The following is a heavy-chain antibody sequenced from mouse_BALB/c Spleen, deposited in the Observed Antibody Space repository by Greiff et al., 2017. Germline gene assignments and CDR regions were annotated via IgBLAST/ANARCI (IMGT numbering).Heavy chain of an antibody. CDR2: ISYSGST. V-gene: IGHV3-2*02. D-gene: IGHD1-1*02. Sequence: DVKLQESGPGLVKPSQSLSLTCTVTGYSITSDYAWNWIRQFPGNKLEWMGYISYSGSTSYNPSLKSRISITRDTSKNQFFLQLNSVTTEDTATYYCAREGGGFFAYWGQGTLVTVSA. J-gene: IGHJ3*01. CDR1: GYSITSDYA. CDR3: AREGGGFFAY.